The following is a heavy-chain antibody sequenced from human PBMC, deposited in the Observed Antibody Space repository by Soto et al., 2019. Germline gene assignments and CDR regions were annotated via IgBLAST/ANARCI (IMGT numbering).Heavy chain of an antibody. J-gene: IGHJ6*02. D-gene: IGHD3-3*01. CDR2: ISYDGSNK. CDR3: ARERPTIFGDYYYYGMEV. V-gene: IGHV3-30-3*01. Sequence: QVQLVESGGGVVQPGRSLRLSCAASGFTFSSYAMHWVRQAPGKGLEWVAVISYDGSNKYYADSVKGRFTISRDNSKNTLYLQMNSLRAEDTAVYYCARERPTIFGDYYYYGMEVWGQGTTVTVSS. CDR1: GFTFSSYA.